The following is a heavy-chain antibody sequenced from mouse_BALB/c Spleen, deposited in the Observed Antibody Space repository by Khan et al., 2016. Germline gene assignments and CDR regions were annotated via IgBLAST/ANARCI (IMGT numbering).Heavy chain of an antibody. CDR3: AREGGYGSYFDY. V-gene: IGHV9-1*02. Sequence: QIQLVQSGPELKKPGETVKISCKASGYTFTNYGMNWVKQAPGKGLKWMGWINTYTGEPTYADDFKGRFAFSLETSANTAYLQINNLKNEDMATXFCAREGGYGSYFDYWGQGTSLTVSS. J-gene: IGHJ2*02. CDR2: INTYTGEP. D-gene: IGHD2-1*01. CDR1: GYTFTNYG.